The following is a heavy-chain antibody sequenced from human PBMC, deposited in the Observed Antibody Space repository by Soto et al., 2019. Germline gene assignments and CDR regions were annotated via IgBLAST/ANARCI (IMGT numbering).Heavy chain of an antibody. CDR1: GFTFSSYA. V-gene: IGHV3-30-3*01. CDR3: ARTELEWLFPGFDY. D-gene: IGHD3-3*01. Sequence: QVQLVESGGGVVQPGRSLRLSCAASGFTFSSYAMHWVRQAPGKGLEGVAVISYDGSNKYYADSVKGRFTISRDSSKNTLYLQMNSLRAEDTAVYYCARTELEWLFPGFDYWGQGTLVTVSS. CDR2: ISYDGSNK. J-gene: IGHJ4*02.